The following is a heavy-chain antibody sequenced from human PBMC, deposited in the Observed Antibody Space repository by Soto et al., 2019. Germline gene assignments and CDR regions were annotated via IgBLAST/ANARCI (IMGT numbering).Heavy chain of an antibody. V-gene: IGHV1-69*06. J-gene: IGHJ6*02. CDR2: IVPQFGSP. D-gene: IGHD3-10*01. CDR1: GGTFSDYA. Sequence: QVQLVQSGAELRKPGSSLRVSCKASGGTFSDYAFSWVRQAPGQGLEWMGGIVPQFGSPNYTQKFGGRVTMTLDTSSSTFYLELSRLRFDDTAVYFCAREGVPLRLGYYSCGGVDVGG. CDR3: AREGVPLRLGYYSCGGVDV.